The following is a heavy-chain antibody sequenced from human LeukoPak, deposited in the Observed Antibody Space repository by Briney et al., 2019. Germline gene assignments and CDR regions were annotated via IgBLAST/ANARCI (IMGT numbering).Heavy chain of an antibody. CDR2: INPKSGNT. CDR3: ARGPGMQQLVLDY. V-gene: IGHV1-8*01. D-gene: IGHD6-13*01. Sequence: GASVKVSCKASGYTFTGYDINWVRQATGQGLEWMGWINPKSGNTGYAQKFQGRVTMTEDTSTDTAYMELSSLRSEDTAVYYCARGPGMQQLVLDYWGQGTLVTVSS. J-gene: IGHJ4*02. CDR1: GYTFTGYD.